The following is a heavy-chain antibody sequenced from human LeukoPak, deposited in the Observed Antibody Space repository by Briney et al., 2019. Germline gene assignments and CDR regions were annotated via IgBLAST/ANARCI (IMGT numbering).Heavy chain of an antibody. D-gene: IGHD1-26*01. V-gene: IGHV3-48*01. CDR3: AKYGPQDSGSSHFDY. CDR1: GITFSSYS. J-gene: IGHJ4*02. Sequence: GGSLRLSCGASGITFSSYSMNWVRQAPGKGLEWVSYISSSGSTKYYADSVKGRFTTSRDNSKNTLFLQMNSLRAEDTAIYYCAKYGPQDSGSSHFDYWGQGALVTVSS. CDR2: ISSSGSTK.